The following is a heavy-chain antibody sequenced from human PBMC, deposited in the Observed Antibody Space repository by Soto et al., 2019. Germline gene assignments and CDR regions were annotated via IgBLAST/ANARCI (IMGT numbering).Heavy chain of an antibody. CDR3: ARGGLEPFDY. CDR2: INDYGTTI. V-gene: IGHV3-74*01. CDR1: EFTLGNYW. J-gene: IGHJ4*02. Sequence: GGSLGLSFAASEFTLGNYWMHWVRQAPGKGLVWVSRINDYGTTINYAESVEGRFIISRDDAKSEVYLQMNNLRAEDSAVYYCARGGLEPFDYWGQGALVTVSS. D-gene: IGHD1-1*01.